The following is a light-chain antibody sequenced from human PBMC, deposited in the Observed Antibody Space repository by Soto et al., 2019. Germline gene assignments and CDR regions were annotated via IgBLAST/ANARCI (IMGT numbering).Light chain of an antibody. J-gene: IGKJ1*01. CDR3: QQRSDRRT. Sequence: EIVLTQSPGTLSLSPGERATLSCRASQSVSTYLAWYQQKLGQAPSLLIYGASNRATGIPARFSGSGSGTDFTLTISSLEPEDFAVYYCQQRSDRRTFGQGTKVEIK. V-gene: IGKV3-11*01. CDR2: GAS. CDR1: QSVSTY.